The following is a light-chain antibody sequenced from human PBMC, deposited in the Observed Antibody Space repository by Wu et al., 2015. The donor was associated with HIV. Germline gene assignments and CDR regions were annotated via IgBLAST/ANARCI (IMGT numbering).Light chain of an antibody. CDR2: DAS. J-gene: IGKJ4*01. V-gene: IGKV1-33*01. Sequence: DIQMTQSPSSLSASVGDRVTITCQASQDISNYLSWYQQKPGKAPKLLIRDASNLETGVPSNFSGSGSGTHFTFTINNLQPEDIAIYYCQQNDNLPLTFGGGTRVEIK. CDR3: QQNDNLPLT. CDR1: QDISNY.